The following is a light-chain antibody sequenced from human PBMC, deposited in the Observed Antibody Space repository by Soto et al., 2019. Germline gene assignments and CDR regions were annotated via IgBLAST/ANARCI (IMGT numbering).Light chain of an antibody. J-gene: IGKJ1*01. V-gene: IGKV3-20*01. CDR3: QQYGGSRT. CDR1: QSVSSSY. Sequence: EIVLTQPPGTLSLSPGERATLSCRASQSVSSSYLAWYQQKPGQAPRLLIYGASSRATGIPDRFSGSGSGTEFTLTISSLQSEDFAVYYCQQYGGSRTFGQGTKVDIK. CDR2: GAS.